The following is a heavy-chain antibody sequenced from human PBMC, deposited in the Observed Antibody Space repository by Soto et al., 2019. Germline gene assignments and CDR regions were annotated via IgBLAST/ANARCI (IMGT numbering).Heavy chain of an antibody. CDR2: IYYSGST. CDR1: GGSISSSSYY. D-gene: IGHD6-19*01. J-gene: IGHJ6*02. V-gene: IGHV4-39*01. CDR3: ARYIRYSSGWTPRYGMDV. Sequence: ETLSLTCTVSGGSISSSSYYWGWIRQPPGKGLEWIGSIYYSGSTYYNPSLKSRVTISVDTSKNQFSLKLSSVTAADTAVYYCARYIRYSSGWTPRYGMDVWGQGTTVTVSS.